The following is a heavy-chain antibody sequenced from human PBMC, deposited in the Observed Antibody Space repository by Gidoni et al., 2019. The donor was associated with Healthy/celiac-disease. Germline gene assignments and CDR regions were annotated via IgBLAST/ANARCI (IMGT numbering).Heavy chain of an antibody. D-gene: IGHD3-10*01. CDR2: ISSSSSYI. CDR3: ARELGRKGSGKLYYYMDV. CDR1: GFTFSTYS. Sequence: EVQLVESGGGLVKPGGSLRLSCAASGFTFSTYSMNWVRQAPGKGLEWVSSISSSSSYIYYADSVKGRFTISRDNAKNSLYLQMNSLRAEDTAVYYCARELGRKGSGKLYYYMDVWGKGTTVTVSS. V-gene: IGHV3-21*01. J-gene: IGHJ6*03.